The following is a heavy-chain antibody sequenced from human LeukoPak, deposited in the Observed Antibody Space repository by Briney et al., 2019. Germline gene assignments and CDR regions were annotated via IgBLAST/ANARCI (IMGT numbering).Heavy chain of an antibody. D-gene: IGHD6-13*01. J-gene: IGHJ4*02. CDR2: IRYDGSNK. CDR1: GFTFSSYG. CDR3: AKDRGIAAAEDYFDY. Sequence: GGSLRLSCAASGFTFSSYGMHWVRQAPGKGLEWVAFIRYDGSNKYYADSVKGRFTISRDNSKNTLYLQMNSLRAEDTAVYYCAKDRGIAAAEDYFDYWGQGTLVTVSS. V-gene: IGHV3-30*02.